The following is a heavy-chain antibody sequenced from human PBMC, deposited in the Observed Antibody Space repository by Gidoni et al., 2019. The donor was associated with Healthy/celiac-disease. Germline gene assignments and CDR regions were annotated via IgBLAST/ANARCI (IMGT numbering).Heavy chain of an antibody. CDR3: ARDAIWWAVDSSGYYDY. Sequence: EVQLVVSGGGLVQPGGSLRLSCAASGFTFSSYWMSWVRQAPGKGLEWVANIKQDGSEKYYVDSVKGRFTISRDNAKNSLYLQMNSLRAEDTAVYYCARDAIWWAVDSSGYYDYWGQGTLVTVSS. CDR2: IKQDGSEK. J-gene: IGHJ4*02. V-gene: IGHV3-7*01. CDR1: GFTFSSYW. D-gene: IGHD3-22*01.